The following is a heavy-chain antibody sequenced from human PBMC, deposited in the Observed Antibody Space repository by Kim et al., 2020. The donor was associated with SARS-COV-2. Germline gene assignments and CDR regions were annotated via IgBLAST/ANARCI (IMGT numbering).Heavy chain of an antibody. Sequence: GGSLRLSCAASGFTFDDYAMHWVRQAPGKGLEWVSGISWNSGSIGYADSVKGRFTISRDNAKNSLYLQMNSLRAEDTALYYCAKALSEQWLVRWFDPWGQGTLVTVSS. V-gene: IGHV3-9*01. CDR1: GFTFDDYA. CDR3: AKALSEQWLVRWFDP. D-gene: IGHD6-19*01. J-gene: IGHJ5*02. CDR2: ISWNSGSI.